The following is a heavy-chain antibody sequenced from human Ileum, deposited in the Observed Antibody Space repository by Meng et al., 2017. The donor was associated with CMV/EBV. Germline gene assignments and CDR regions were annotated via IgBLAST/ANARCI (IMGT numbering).Heavy chain of an antibody. CDR1: GGSFSGFH. CDR2: IHPGGWT. V-gene: IGHV4-34*01. CDR3: VRAMNEEIN. Sequence: LSLTCAVYGGSFSGFHCNWIRQPPGKGLEWIGEIHPGGWTNYNPSLKSRVTMSIDTSKNQFSLKVNSVTAADTAVYFCVRAMNEEINWGQGTRVT. D-gene: IGHD5-24*01. J-gene: IGHJ4*02.